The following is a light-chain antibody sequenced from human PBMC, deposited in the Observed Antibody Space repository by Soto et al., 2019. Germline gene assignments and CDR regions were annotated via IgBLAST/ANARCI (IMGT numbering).Light chain of an antibody. J-gene: IGKJ4*01. Sequence: DIQLTQSPSFLSASVGDRATITCRATQGIYTYLAWYQQKPGKAPKLLIYAASTLQSGVPSRFSGSGSGTDFTLTISSLQPEDFETYYCQQLKSDPRNFGGGTKVEIK. CDR2: AAS. CDR3: QQLKSDPRN. CDR1: QGIYTY. V-gene: IGKV1-9*01.